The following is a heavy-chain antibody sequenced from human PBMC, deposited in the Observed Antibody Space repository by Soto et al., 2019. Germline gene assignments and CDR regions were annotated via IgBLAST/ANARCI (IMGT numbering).Heavy chain of an antibody. CDR3: AKERNMVRGGVDY. V-gene: IGHV3-30*18. D-gene: IGHD3-10*01. Sequence: QPGGSLTLSCAASGFTFSSYGMHWIRQAPGKGLEWVAVISYDGSNKYYADSVKGRFTISRDNSKNTLYLQMNSLRAEDTAVYYCAKERNMVRGGVDYWGQGTLVTVSS. J-gene: IGHJ4*02. CDR2: ISYDGSNK. CDR1: GFTFSSYG.